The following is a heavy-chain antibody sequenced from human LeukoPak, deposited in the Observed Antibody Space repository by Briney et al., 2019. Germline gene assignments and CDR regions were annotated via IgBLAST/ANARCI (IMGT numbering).Heavy chain of an antibody. CDR2: IYHSGST. V-gene: IGHV4-38-2*02. CDR1: GYSISSGYY. D-gene: IGHD6-19*01. Sequence: RSSETLSLTCTVSGYSISSGYYWGWIRQPPGKGLEWIGSIYHSGSTYYNPSLKSRVTISVDTSKNQFSLKLSSVTAADTAVYYCAREASGWYLYFDYWGQGTLVTVSS. J-gene: IGHJ4*02. CDR3: AREASGWYLYFDY.